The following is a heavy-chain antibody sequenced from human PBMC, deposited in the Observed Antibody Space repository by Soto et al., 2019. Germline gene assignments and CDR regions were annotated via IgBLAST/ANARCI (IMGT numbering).Heavy chain of an antibody. D-gene: IGHD3-22*01. Sequence: EVLSVTCSDYGGCLSDYYWSWIRQPPGKGLEWIGEINHSGGTNYNPSLKSRVSISVDTSKNQFSLKLSSVTAADTGVYYCARVELLKTGGYYLYYFGFWGQGTLVTVSS. CDR2: INHSGGT. V-gene: IGHV4-34*01. CDR3: ARVELLKTGGYYLYYFGF. CDR1: GGCLSDYY. J-gene: IGHJ4*02.